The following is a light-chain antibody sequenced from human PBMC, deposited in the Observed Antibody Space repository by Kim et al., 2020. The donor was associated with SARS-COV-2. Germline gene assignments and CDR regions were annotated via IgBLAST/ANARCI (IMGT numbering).Light chain of an antibody. CDR3: NSRVGIGDHYV. J-gene: IGLJ1*01. V-gene: IGLV3-19*01. CDR1: ILRRYH. CDR2: GKD. Sequence: SSELTQDPAVSVALGQTVSITCQGDILRRYHASWYQQKPGQAPVLVIYGKDSRASGIPDRFSGSSSGDTTSLTITGAQAVDEADSYCNSRVGIGDHYVFG.